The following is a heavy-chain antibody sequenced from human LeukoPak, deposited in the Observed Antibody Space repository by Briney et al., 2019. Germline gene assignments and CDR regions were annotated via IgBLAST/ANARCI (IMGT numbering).Heavy chain of an antibody. CDR2: ISGSSRTT. J-gene: IGHJ3*01. V-gene: IGHV3-48*01. Sequence: PGGSLRLSCAASGFTFSDFDLNWVRQAPGKGLEWVSYISGSSRTTYYTDSVKGRFTISRDNAKNSLYLQMNSLRAEDTAVYYCARPTTSGLYSHWGQGTMATVSS. CDR3: ARPTTSGLYSH. CDR1: GFTFSDFD. D-gene: IGHD6-19*01.